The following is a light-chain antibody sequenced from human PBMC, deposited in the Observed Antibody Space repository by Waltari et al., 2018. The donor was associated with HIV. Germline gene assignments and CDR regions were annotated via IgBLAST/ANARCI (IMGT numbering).Light chain of an antibody. J-gene: IGLJ3*02. Sequence: PALTQPASVSGSPGQSFTISCTGPIRHIGCLNLVSWFQQHPGRAPQLLISEVTYRRSGVSDRFAEDKSGKTAYMNSDGHQAEDEADYYCSEDAPAFSLMFGGGKKVTGL. V-gene: IGLV2-14*01. CDR3: SEDAPAFSLM. CDR2: EVT. CDR1: IRHIGCLNL.